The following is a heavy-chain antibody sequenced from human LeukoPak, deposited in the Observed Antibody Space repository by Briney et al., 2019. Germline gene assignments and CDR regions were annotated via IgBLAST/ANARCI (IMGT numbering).Heavy chain of an antibody. CDR3: AKDLIRFLEWLLNYMDV. CDR1: GFTFSSYA. CDR2: ISGSGGST. Sequence: GGSLRLSCAASGFTFSSYAMSWVRQAPGKGLEWVSAISGSGGSTYYADSVKGRFTISRDNSKNTLYLQMNSLRAEDTAVYYCAKDLIRFLEWLLNYMDVWGKGTTVTVSS. J-gene: IGHJ6*03. D-gene: IGHD3-3*01. V-gene: IGHV3-23*01.